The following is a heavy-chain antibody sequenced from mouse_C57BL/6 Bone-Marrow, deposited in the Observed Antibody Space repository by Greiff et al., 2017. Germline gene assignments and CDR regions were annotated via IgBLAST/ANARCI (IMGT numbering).Heavy chain of an antibody. CDR2: ISSGGSYT. J-gene: IGHJ1*03. Sequence: EVKVVESGGDLVEPGGSLKLSCAASGFTFSSYGMSWVRQTPDKRLEWVATISSGGSYTYYPDSVKGRFTIARDNAKNTLYLQMSSLKSEDTAMYYWARRGDGRDWYFDVWGTGTTVTVSS. V-gene: IGHV5-6*02. CDR1: GFTFSSYG. CDR3: ARRGDGRDWYFDV.